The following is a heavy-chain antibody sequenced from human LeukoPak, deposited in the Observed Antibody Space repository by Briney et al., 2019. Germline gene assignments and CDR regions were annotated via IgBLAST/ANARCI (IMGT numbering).Heavy chain of an antibody. CDR3: ATEHWGPNS. CDR2: IKGDGSDK. Sequence: GGSLRLSCAASGFTFSSSWMTWVRQAPGKGLEWLANIKGDGSDKNYVDSVKGRFTISRDDAKNSLFLQMSSLRGEDTALYYCATEHWGPNSWGQGTLVTVSS. J-gene: IGHJ4*02. CDR1: GFTFSSSW. D-gene: IGHD3-16*01. V-gene: IGHV3-7*01.